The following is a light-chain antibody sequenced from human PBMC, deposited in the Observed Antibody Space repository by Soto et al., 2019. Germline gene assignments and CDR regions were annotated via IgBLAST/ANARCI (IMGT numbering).Light chain of an antibody. V-gene: IGKV3-11*01. CDR3: QHRGNWPA. CDR1: QSIGST. Sequence: EVVLTQSPAILSLSPGERATLSGRASQSIGSTLAWYQQRSGQAPRLLIYDASSRATGIPGRISGSGSGTDFTLTISSLEVEDFAVYYCQHRGNWPAVGGGTKVEIK. CDR2: DAS. J-gene: IGKJ4*01.